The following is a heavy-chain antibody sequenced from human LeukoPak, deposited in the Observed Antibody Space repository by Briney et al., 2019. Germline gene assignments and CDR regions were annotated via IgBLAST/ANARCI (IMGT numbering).Heavy chain of an antibody. V-gene: IGHV3-73*01. Sequence: GSLKLSCAASGFTFSGSAMHWVRQASGKGLEWVGRIRSKANSYATAYAASVKGRFTISRDDSKNTAYLQMNSLKTEDTAVYYCTSLHDGYLEVFDYWGQGTLVTVSS. CDR3: TSLHDGYLEVFDY. CDR2: IRSKANSYAT. J-gene: IGHJ4*02. D-gene: IGHD5-18*01. CDR1: GFTFSGSA.